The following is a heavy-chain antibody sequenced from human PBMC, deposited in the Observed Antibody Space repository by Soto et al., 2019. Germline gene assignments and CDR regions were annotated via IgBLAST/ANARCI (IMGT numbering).Heavy chain of an antibody. V-gene: IGHV4-59*06. J-gene: IGHJ4*01. Sequence: PGGSLRLSCAASGFTVSSNYMSWVRQAPGKGLEWIGHISYSGSTYYNTSLESRVTISVDTSRNQFSLIVNSVTAADTAVYYCARGVLHWGQGTLVTVSS. CDR2: ISYSGST. CDR3: ARGVLH. CDR1: GFTVSSNY.